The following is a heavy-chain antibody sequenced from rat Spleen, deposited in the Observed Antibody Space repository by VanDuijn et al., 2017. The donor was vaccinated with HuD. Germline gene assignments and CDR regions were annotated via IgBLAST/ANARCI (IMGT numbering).Heavy chain of an antibody. J-gene: IGHJ2*01. CDR3: ARENYTPDY. CDR2: ISHTGDNT. V-gene: IGHV5-25*01. CDR1: GFTFSNYD. Sequence: EVQLVESGGGLVQPGRSLKLSCAVSGFTFSNYDMAWVRQAPTKGLEWVATISHTGDNTYYPDSVKGRFTISRDNAKSTLYLQMNSLRSEDTATYYCARENYTPDYWGQGVMVTVSS. D-gene: IGHD1-8*01.